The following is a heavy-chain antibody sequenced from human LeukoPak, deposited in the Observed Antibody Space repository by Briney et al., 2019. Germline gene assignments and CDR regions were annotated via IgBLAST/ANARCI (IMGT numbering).Heavy chain of an antibody. V-gene: IGHV3-23*01. CDR3: ARARVVDRRGYFDY. CDR1: GFTFSSYA. CDR2: ISGSGGSK. Sequence: GGSLRLSCAASGFTFSSYAMSWVRQAPGKGLEWVSAISGSGGSKYYAVSVKGRFTISRDNSKNALYLQMNSLRAEDTAVYYCARARVVDRRGYFDYWGQGTLVTASS. J-gene: IGHJ4*02. D-gene: IGHD2-15*01.